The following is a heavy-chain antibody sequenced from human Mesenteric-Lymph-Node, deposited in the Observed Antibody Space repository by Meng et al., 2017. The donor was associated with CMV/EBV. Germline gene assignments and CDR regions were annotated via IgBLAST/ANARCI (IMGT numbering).Heavy chain of an antibody. J-gene: IGHJ3*02. CDR1: GFTFNNYA. V-gene: IGHV3-23*01. Sequence: GESLKISCAASGFTFNNYAMNWVRLAPGKGLEWVGGISGSGESTYYVDSVKGRFTISRDNSKNTLYLEMNSLRAEDTALYYCASGWPIISGGPWRDTFNMWGQGTMVTVSS. D-gene: IGHD6-19*01. CDR2: ISGSGEST. CDR3: ASGWPIISGGPWRDTFNM.